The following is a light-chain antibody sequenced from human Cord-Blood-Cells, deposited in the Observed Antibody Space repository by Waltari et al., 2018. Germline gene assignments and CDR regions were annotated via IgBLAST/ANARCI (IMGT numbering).Light chain of an antibody. CDR1: SSDVGSYNL. CDR3: CSYAGSSTWV. CDR2: EGS. J-gene: IGLJ3*02. Sequence: QSALTQPASVSGSPGQSITISCTGTSSDVGSYNLVSWYQQHPGKAPKLMIYEGSKRPSGVSNRCSGSKSGNTASLTISGLQAEDEADYYCCSYAGSSTWVFGGGTKLTV. V-gene: IGLV2-23*01.